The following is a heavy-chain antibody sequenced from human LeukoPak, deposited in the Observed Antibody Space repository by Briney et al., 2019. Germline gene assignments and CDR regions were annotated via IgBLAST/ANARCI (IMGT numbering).Heavy chain of an antibody. D-gene: IGHD2-15*01. CDR2: ISWNSGSI. Sequence: GGSLRLSCEASGFNLDESVIHWVRQAPGKGLEWVSGISWNSGSIGYADSVKGRLTISRDNAKNSLYLQMNSLRAEDTALYYCAKDLTGWWGCEKGAFDIWGQGTMVTVSS. CDR3: AKDLTGWWGCEKGAFDI. V-gene: IGHV3-9*01. J-gene: IGHJ3*02. CDR1: GFNLDESV.